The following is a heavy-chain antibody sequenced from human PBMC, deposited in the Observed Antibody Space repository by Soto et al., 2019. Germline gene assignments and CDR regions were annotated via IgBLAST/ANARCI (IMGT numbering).Heavy chain of an antibody. CDR3: AKGPTVTLRHGDNWFDP. J-gene: IGHJ5*02. Sequence: EVQLLESGGGLVQPGGSLRLSCAASGFTFSSYAMSWVRQAPGKGLEWVSAISGSGGSTYYADSVKGRFTISRDNSKNTLYLQMNSLRAEDTAVYYCAKGPTVTLRHGDNWFDPWDQGTLVTVSS. V-gene: IGHV3-23*01. D-gene: IGHD4-17*01. CDR1: GFTFSSYA. CDR2: ISGSGGST.